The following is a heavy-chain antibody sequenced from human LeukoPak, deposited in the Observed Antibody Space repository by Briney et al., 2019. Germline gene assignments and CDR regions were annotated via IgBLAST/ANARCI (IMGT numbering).Heavy chain of an antibody. J-gene: IGHJ6*02. CDR3: ARDPGDYGVYGMDV. CDR1: GFTFSSYG. V-gene: IGHV3-33*01. D-gene: IGHD4-17*01. CDR2: IWYDGSNK. Sequence: GGSLRLSCAASGFTFSSYGMHWVRQAPGKGLEWVAVIWYDGSNKYYADSVKGRFTISRDNSKNTLYLQMNSLRAEDTAVYYCARDPGDYGVYGMDVWGQGTTVTVSS.